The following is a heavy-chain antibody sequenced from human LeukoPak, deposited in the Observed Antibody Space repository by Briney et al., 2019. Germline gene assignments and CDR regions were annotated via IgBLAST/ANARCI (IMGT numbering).Heavy chain of an antibody. Sequence: SETLPLTCTVSGGSISSYYWSWIRQPPGKGLEWIGYIYYSGSTTYNPSHKSRVTISVDTSKNQFSLKLSSVTAADTAVYYCARDFGGSDGYTGYWYFDLWGRGTLVTVSS. CDR1: GGSISSYY. CDR3: ARDFGGSDGYTGYWYFDL. J-gene: IGHJ2*01. V-gene: IGHV4-59*01. D-gene: IGHD5-24*01. CDR2: IYYSGST.